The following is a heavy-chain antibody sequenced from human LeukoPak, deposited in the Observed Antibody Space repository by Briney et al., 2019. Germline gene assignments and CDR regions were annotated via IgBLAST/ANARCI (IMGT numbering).Heavy chain of an antibody. J-gene: IGHJ4*02. CDR2: INPSGGST. V-gene: IGHV1-46*01. CDR3: ARDRSPTSYDSSGYYY. CDR1: GYTFTSYY. Sequence: ASVKVSCKASGYTFTSYYMHWVRQAPGQGLEWMGIINPSGGSTSYAQKFQGRVTMTRDTSTSTVYMELSSLRSEDTAVYYCARDRSPTSYDSSGYYYWGQGTLVTVSS. D-gene: IGHD3-22*01.